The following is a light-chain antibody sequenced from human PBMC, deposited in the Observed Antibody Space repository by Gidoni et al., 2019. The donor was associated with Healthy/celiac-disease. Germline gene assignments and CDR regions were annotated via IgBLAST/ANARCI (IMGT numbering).Light chain of an antibody. CDR3: QVWDSSSDHSGVV. CDR2: DDS. CDR1: NIGSKS. J-gene: IGLJ2*01. Sequence: SYVLPQPPSVSVAPGQTARITCGGNNIGSKSVHWYQQKPGQAPVLVVYDDSDRPSGIPERFSGSNSGNTATLTISRVEAGDEADYYCQVWDSSSDHSGVVFGGGTKLTVL. V-gene: IGLV3-21*02.